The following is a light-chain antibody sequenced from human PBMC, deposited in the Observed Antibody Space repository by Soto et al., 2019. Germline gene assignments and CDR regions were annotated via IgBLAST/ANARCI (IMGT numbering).Light chain of an antibody. V-gene: IGKV3-15*01. J-gene: IGKJ1*01. CDR2: GAS. Sequence: EIVMTQSPATLSVSPGERATLSCRASQSLSSNLAWYQQKPGQAPRLLIYGASTRATGIPARFSGSGSGTEFTLTISSLQSEDFAVYYRQQYNNLPATFGQGTKVDIK. CDR1: QSLSSN. CDR3: QQYNNLPAT.